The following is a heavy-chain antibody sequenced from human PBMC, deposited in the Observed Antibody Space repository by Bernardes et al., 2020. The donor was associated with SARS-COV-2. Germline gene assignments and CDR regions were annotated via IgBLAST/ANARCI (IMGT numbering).Heavy chain of an antibody. CDR3: ARGGYYYDSSGPKKDY. CDR2: INPNSGCT. CDR1: GYTFTGYY. D-gene: IGHD3-22*01. Sequence: ASVKVSCKASGYTFTGYYMHWVRQAPGQGLEWMGWINPNSGCTNYAQKFQGRVTMTRDTSISTAYMELSRLRSDDTAVYYCARGGYYYDSSGPKKDYWGQGTLVTVSS. J-gene: IGHJ4*02. V-gene: IGHV1-2*02.